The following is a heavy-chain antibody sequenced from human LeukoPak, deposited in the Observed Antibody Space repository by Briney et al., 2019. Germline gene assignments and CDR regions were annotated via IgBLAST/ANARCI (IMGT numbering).Heavy chain of an antibody. J-gene: IGHJ1*01. V-gene: IGHV1-69*06. CDR3: VTPGTGTFF. CDR2: IVPIYNKT. D-gene: IGHD2-8*02. CDR1: GGTFNSYV. Sequence: SVRVSCKASGGTFNSYVLSWVRQAPGRGLEWMGGIVPIYNKTHYSQTFEGRVTITADKSMTTSYMELSGLTSEDTAVFYCVTPGTGTFFWGQGTLVAVSS.